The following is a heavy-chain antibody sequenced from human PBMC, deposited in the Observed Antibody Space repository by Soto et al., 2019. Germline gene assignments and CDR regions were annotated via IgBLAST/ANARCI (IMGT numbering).Heavy chain of an antibody. Sequence: QVQLVQSGAEVKKPGASVKVSCKASGYTFTSYYMHWVRQAPGQGLEWMGIINPSGGSTSYAQKCKGRVTMTRDTSTSTVYMELSSLRSEETAVYYCARGEVAAAGDYYMDVWGKGTTVTVSS. V-gene: IGHV1-46*03. J-gene: IGHJ6*03. CDR3: ARGEVAAAGDYYMDV. D-gene: IGHD6-13*01. CDR2: INPSGGST. CDR1: GYTFTSYY.